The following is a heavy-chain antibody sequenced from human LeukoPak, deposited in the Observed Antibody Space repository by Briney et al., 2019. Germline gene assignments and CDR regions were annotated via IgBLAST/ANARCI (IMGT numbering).Heavy chain of an antibody. CDR3: AKRGVVIRALLVIGYHQEAYHYDF. CDR1: GISLSNYA. CDR2: ISERGGST. V-gene: IGHV3-23*01. Sequence: GGSLRLSCVVSGISLSNYAMTWVRQAPGKGLEWVSYISERGGSTTYADSVKGRFTISRDTSLNTLYLQMNNLRVEATAVYLCAKRGVVIRALLVIGYHQEAYHYDFWGQGVLVTVSS. J-gene: IGHJ4*02. D-gene: IGHD2/OR15-2a*01.